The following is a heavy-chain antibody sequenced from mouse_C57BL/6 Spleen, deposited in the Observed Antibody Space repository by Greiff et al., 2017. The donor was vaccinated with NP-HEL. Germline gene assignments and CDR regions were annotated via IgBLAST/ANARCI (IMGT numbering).Heavy chain of an antibody. CDR2: IDPSDSYT. CDR3: ARGGSDYAMDY. V-gene: IGHV1-69*01. CDR1: GYTFTSYW. J-gene: IGHJ4*01. Sequence: QVQLQQPGAELVMPGASVKLSCKASGYTFTSYWMHWVKQRPGQGLEWIGVIDPSDSYTNYNQKFKGKSTLTVDKSSSTAYMQLSRLTSEDSAVYYCARGGSDYAMDYWGQGTSVTVSS.